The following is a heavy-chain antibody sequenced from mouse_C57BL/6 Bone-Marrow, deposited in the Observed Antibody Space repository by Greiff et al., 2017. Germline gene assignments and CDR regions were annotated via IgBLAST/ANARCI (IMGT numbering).Heavy chain of an antibody. D-gene: IGHD1-1*01. V-gene: IGHV2-5*01. CDR3: AKNLPYYGSSWYFDV. Sequence: QVQLQQSGPGLVQPSQSLSITCTVSGFSLTSYGVHWVRQSPGKGLEWLGVIWRGGSTDYNAAFMSRLSITKDNSKSQVFFKMNSLQADDTAIYYWAKNLPYYGSSWYFDVWGTGTTVTVSS. CDR2: IWRGGST. J-gene: IGHJ1*03. CDR1: GFSLTSYG.